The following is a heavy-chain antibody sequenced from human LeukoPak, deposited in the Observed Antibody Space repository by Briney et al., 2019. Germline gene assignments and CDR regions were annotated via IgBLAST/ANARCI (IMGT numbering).Heavy chain of an antibody. CDR2: FDPEDGET. CDR1: GYTLTELS. Sequence: GASVKVSCKVSGYTLTELSMHWVRQAPGKGLEWMGGFDPEDGETIYAQKFQGRVTMTEDTSTDTAYMELSSLRSEDTAVYYRATGTTIFGVVIMRGPFDYWGQGTLVTVSS. CDR3: ATGTTIFGVVIMRGPFDY. D-gene: IGHD3-3*01. V-gene: IGHV1-24*01. J-gene: IGHJ4*02.